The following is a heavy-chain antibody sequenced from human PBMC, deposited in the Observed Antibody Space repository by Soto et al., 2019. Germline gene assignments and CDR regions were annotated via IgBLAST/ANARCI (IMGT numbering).Heavy chain of an antibody. D-gene: IGHD5-18*01. V-gene: IGHV1-3*01. Sequence: GASVKVSCKASGYTFTGYAMHWVRQAPGQRLEWMGWINAGSGNTKYSQKFQGRVTITRDTSASTAYMELNSLKIEDTAMYYCSHGYGQYFDSWGQGTLVTVSS. CDR3: SHGYGQYFDS. CDR1: GYTFTGYA. J-gene: IGHJ4*02. CDR2: INAGSGNT.